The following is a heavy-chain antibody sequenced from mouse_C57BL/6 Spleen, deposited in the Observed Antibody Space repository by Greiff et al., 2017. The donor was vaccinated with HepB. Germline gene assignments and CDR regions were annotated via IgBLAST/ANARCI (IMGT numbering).Heavy chain of an antibody. J-gene: IGHJ2*01. CDR1: GYTFTSYW. CDR2: IYPGSGST. CDR3: ARSTVVPYYFDY. V-gene: IGHV1-55*01. Sequence: VQLQQPGAELVKPGASVKMSCKASGYTFTSYWITWVKQRPGQGLEWIGDIYPGSGSTNYNEKFKSKATLTVDTSSSTAYMQLSSLTSEDSAVYYCARSTVVPYYFDYWGQGTTLTVSS. D-gene: IGHD1-1*01.